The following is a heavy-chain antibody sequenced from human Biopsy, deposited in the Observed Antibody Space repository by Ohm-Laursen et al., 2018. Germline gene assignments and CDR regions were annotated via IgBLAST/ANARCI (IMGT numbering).Heavy chain of an antibody. CDR2: INCKTGAT. V-gene: IGHV1-2*02. CDR3: ARDPLNGHKHFDY. D-gene: IGHD2-8*01. CDR1: SYTFTDYN. Sequence: ASVKASCKASSYTFTDYNIHWMRQAPGQGLEWLGYINCKTGATNYAQKFQGTVTMTRDTSISTAYLGLGSLRSADTAIYYCARDPLNGHKHFDYWGQGSLVTVSS. J-gene: IGHJ4*02.